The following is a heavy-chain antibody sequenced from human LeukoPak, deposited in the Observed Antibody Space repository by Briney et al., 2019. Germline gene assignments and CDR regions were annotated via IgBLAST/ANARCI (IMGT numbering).Heavy chain of an antibody. D-gene: IGHD2-2*01. CDR2: IYYSGST. J-gene: IGHJ6*02. Sequence: SETLSLTCTVSGGSISSYYWSWIRQPPGKGLEWIGYIYYSGSTNYNPSLKSRVTISVDTSKNQFSLKLSSVTAADTAVYYCARDGAGYCSSTSCPLYYYGMDVWGQGTTVTVSS. CDR3: ARDGAGYCSSTSCPLYYYGMDV. CDR1: GGSISSYY. V-gene: IGHV4-59*01.